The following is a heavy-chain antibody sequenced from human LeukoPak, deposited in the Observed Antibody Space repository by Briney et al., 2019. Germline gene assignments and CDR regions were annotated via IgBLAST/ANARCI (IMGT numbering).Heavy chain of an antibody. CDR2: INPSGGST. CDR1: GYTFTSYY. J-gene: IGHJ4*02. Sequence: GASVKVSCKASGYTFTSYYMHWVRQAPGQGLEWMGIINPSGGSTSYAQKFQGRVTMTRDTSTSTVYMELSSLRSEDTAVYYCARGHPGYDILTGYYYYFDYWGQGTLVTVSS. V-gene: IGHV1-46*01. CDR3: ARGHPGYDILTGYYYYFDY. D-gene: IGHD3-9*01.